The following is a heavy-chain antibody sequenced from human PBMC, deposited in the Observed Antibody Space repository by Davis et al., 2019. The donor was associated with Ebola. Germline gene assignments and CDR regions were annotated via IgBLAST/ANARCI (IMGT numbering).Heavy chain of an antibody. V-gene: IGHV4-30-4*01. J-gene: IGHJ6*02. CDR2: IYYSGST. D-gene: IGHD6-13*01. CDR1: GGSISSGDYY. CDR3: ARVEAAGANYYYGMDV. Sequence: SETLSLTCTVSGGSISSGDYYWSWIRQPPGKGLEWIGYIYYSGSTYYNPSLKSRVTITVDTSKNQFSLKLSSVTAADTAVYYCARVEAAGANYYYGMDVWGQGTTVTVSS.